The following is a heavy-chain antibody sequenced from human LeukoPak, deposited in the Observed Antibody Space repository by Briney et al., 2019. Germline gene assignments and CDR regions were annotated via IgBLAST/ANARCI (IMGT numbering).Heavy chain of an antibody. D-gene: IGHD6-6*01. CDR2: INPNSGGT. J-gene: IGHJ4*02. Sequence: EASVKVSCKASGYTFTDYYMHWVRQAPRQGLEWMGWINPNSGGTNYAQKFQGRVTMTRDTSISTVYMEMSRLRSDDTAVYYCARESVPAVAARRGLNYWGQGTLVAVSS. CDR3: ARESVPAVAARRGLNY. V-gene: IGHV1-2*02. CDR1: GYTFTDYY.